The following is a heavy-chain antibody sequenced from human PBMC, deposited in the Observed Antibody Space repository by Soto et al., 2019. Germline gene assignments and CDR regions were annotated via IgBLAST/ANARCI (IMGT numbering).Heavy chain of an antibody. V-gene: IGHV2-5*02. Sequence: QITLKESGPTLVKPTQTLTLTCTFSGFSLSTSGVGVAWIRQPPGQALEWLALTYWDDDKRYSPSLKSRLTITKDTSKNQVVLTLTNMDPVDAGTYYCAHKGGRGAGIDVWGQGTTVTVSS. CDR1: GFSLSTSGVG. D-gene: IGHD2-15*01. J-gene: IGHJ6*02. CDR3: AHKGGRGAGIDV. CDR2: TYWDDDK.